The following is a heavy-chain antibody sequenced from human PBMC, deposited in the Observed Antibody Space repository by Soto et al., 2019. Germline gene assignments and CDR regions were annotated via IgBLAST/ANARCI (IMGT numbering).Heavy chain of an antibody. D-gene: IGHD6-13*01. J-gene: IGHJ4*02. CDR3: ARSTAASDY. V-gene: IGHV1-69*02. CDR1: GGTFSSYT. CDR2: IIPSHGIT. Sequence: GASVKVSCKASGGTFSSYTISWVRQAPGQGLEWMGRIIPSHGITNYAQKFQGRVTITADKSASTAYMELSSLRSEDTAVYYCARSTAASDYWGQGTLVTVSS.